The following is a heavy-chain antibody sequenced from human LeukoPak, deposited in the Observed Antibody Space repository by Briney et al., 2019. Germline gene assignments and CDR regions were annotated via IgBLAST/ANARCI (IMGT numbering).Heavy chain of an antibody. D-gene: IGHD2-8*01. V-gene: IGHV4-61*02. CDR3: ARDSGDIVPMVYGGGFHFDY. CDR2: IYTSGST. Sequence: PSQTLSLTCTVSGGSISSGSYYWSWSRQPAGKGLEWIVRIYTSGSTNYNPSLKSRVTISVYTSKNQFSLKLSAVTAADTAVYYCARDSGDIVPMVYGGGFHFDYWGQGTLVTVSS. J-gene: IGHJ4*02. CDR1: GGSISSGSYY.